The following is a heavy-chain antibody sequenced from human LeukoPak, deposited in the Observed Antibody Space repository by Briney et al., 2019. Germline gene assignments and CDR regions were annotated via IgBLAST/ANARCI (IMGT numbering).Heavy chain of an antibody. CDR2: ISSSSSYI. CDR1: GFTFSSYS. Sequence: GGSLRLSCAASGFTFSSYSMNWVRQAPGKGLEWVSSISSSSSYIYCADSVKGRFTISRDNAKNSLYLQMNSLRAEDTAVYYCARSMTTVTTFDYWGQGTLVTVSS. J-gene: IGHJ4*02. D-gene: IGHD4-17*01. CDR3: ARSMTTVTTFDY. V-gene: IGHV3-21*01.